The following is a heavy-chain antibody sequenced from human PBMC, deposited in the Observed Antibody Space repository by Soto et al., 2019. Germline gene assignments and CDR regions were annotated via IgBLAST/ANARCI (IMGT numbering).Heavy chain of an antibody. D-gene: IGHD1-26*01. CDR1: GYTFTGYY. CDR3: ASAKTSGPGGGTTTSLDY. Sequence: GASVKVSCKASGYTFTGYYMHWVRQAPGQGLEWMGWINPNSGGTNYAQKFQGWVTMTRDTSISTAYMELSRLRSDDTAVYYCASAKTSGPGGGTTTSLDYWGQGTLVTVSS. CDR2: INPNSGGT. J-gene: IGHJ4*02. V-gene: IGHV1-2*04.